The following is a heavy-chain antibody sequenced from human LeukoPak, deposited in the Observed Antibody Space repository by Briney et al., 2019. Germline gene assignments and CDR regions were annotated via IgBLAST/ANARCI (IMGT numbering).Heavy chain of an antibody. Sequence: PSETLSLTCAVYGGSFSGYYWSWIRQPPGKGLEWIGEINQSGSTNYNPSLKSRVTISVDTSKNQFSLKLSSVTAADTAVYYCARGEWELPVDYWGQGTLVTVSS. V-gene: IGHV4-34*01. CDR3: ARGEWELPVDY. CDR1: GGSFSGYY. J-gene: IGHJ4*02. D-gene: IGHD1-26*01. CDR2: INQSGST.